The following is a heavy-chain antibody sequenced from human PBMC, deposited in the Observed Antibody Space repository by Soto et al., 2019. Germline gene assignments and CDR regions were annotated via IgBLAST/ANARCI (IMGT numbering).Heavy chain of an antibody. J-gene: IGHJ4*02. D-gene: IGHD3-22*01. V-gene: IGHV3-48*03. Sequence: EVQLVESGGGLVQPGGSLRLSCAASGFTFSSYEMNWVRQAPGKGLEWVSYISSSGSTIYYADSVKGRFTISRDNAKNSLYLQMNSLRAEDTAVYYCARVIYYYDSSGYYYGQPYYFDYWGQGTLVTVSS. CDR1: GFTFSSYE. CDR3: ARVIYYYDSSGYYYGQPYYFDY. CDR2: ISSSGSTI.